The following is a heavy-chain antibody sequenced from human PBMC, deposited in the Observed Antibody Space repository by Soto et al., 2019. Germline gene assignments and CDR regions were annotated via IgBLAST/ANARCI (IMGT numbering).Heavy chain of an antibody. CDR1: GITFSDHD. J-gene: IGHJ4*02. D-gene: IGHD5-12*01. CDR2: SRSRADNYAT. V-gene: IGHV3-72*01. Sequence: EVQLVESGGGLVQPGGSLRLSCAISGITFSDHDIDWVRQAPGKGLEWLGRSRSRADNYATDYAASVKGRFTFSRYDSKSLLSLQMRSLKTGDPAMYYCVLWLRGIINYWGQGTLVTLSS. CDR3: VLWLRGIINY.